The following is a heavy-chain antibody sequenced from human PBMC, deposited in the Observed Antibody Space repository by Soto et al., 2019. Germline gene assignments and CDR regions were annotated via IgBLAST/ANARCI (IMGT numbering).Heavy chain of an antibody. CDR3: ARPQGETAVTIDY. CDR2: ISYDGSNK. V-gene: IGHV3-30*03. Sequence: HPGGSLRLSCAASGFTFSSYGMHWFRQAPGKGLEWVAVISYDGSNKYYADSVKGRFTISRDNSKNTLYLQMNSLRAEDTAVYYCARPQGETAVTIDYWGQGTLVTVSS. CDR1: GFTFSSYG. J-gene: IGHJ4*02. D-gene: IGHD3-10*01.